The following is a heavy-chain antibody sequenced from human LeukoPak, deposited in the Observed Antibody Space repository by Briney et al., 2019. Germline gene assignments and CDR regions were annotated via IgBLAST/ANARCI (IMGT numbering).Heavy chain of an antibody. J-gene: IGHJ4*02. CDR2: ISGSGSLT. Sequence: GGSLRLSCAASGFTFSTYAMSWVRQAPGKGLEWVSSISGSGSLTYYAGSVKGRFTISRDNSKNTLYLQMNSLRVEDTAVYYCAKDRPNYYDSSGHYYRRDGDYWGQGTLVTVSS. CDR1: GFTFSTYA. CDR3: AKDRPNYYDSSGHYYRRDGDY. V-gene: IGHV3-23*01. D-gene: IGHD3-22*01.